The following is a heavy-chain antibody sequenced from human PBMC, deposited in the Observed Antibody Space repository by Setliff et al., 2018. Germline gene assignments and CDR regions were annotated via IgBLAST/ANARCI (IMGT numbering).Heavy chain of an antibody. CDR3: AKEVMGLHLSGLDY. CDR1: GFVFGTYG. D-gene: IGHD5-12*01. Sequence: GGSLRLSCAASGFVFGTYGMHWVRQAPGKGLDWVASVRFDGSYKVYADSVRGRFTISRDNSKTTLFLQMNSLRPEDTGIYYCAKEVMGLHLSGLDYWGQGNLVTVSS. CDR2: VRFDGSYK. J-gene: IGHJ4*02. V-gene: IGHV3-30*02.